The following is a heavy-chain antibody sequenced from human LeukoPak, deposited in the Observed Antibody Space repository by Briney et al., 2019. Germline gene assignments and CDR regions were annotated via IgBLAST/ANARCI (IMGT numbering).Heavy chain of an antibody. CDR1: GGSFSGYY. J-gene: IGHJ3*02. Sequence: SETLSLTCAVYGGSFSGYYWSWIRQPPGKGLEWIGEINHSGSTNYNPSLKSRVTISVDTSKNQFSLKLSSVTAADTAVYYCARLPRRGYSYRHGAFDIWGQGTMVTVSS. CDR3: ARLPRRGYSYRHGAFDI. CDR2: INHSGST. D-gene: IGHD5-18*01. V-gene: IGHV4-34*01.